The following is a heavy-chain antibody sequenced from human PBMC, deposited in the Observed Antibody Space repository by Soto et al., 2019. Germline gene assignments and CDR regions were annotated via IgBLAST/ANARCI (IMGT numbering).Heavy chain of an antibody. CDR1: GYTFTSYA. J-gene: IGHJ4*02. D-gene: IGHD5-18*01. Sequence: ASVKVSCKASGYTFTSYAMHWVRKAPGQRLESMGWINAGNGNTKYSQKFQGRVTITRDTSASTAYMELSSLRSEDTAVYYCAREGYSYGYYYFDYWGQGTLVTVSS. CDR2: INAGNGNT. V-gene: IGHV1-3*01. CDR3: AREGYSYGYYYFDY.